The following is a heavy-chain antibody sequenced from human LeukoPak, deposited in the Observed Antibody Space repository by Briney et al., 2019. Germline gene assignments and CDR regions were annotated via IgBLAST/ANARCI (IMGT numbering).Heavy chain of an antibody. D-gene: IGHD5/OR15-5a*01. Sequence: GASVTVSCKASGGTFSSYAISWVRQAPGQGLEWMGGIIPIFGTANYAQKFQGRVTITADESTSTAYMELSSLRSENTVVYYCARGLGWFDPWGQGTLVTVSS. CDR3: ARGLGWFDP. CDR1: GGTFSSYA. J-gene: IGHJ5*02. CDR2: IIPIFGTA. V-gene: IGHV1-69*13.